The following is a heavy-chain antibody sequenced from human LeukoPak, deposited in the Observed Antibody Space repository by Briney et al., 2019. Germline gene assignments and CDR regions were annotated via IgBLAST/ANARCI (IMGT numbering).Heavy chain of an antibody. V-gene: IGHV4-34*01. D-gene: IGHD5-18*01. J-gene: IGHJ6*03. CDR3: ARGHVDTAMVRIGAYYYYMDV. CDR1: GGSFSGYY. Sequence: SETLSLTCAVYGGSFSGYYWSWIRQPPGKGLEWIGEINHSGSTNYNPSLKSRVTISVDTSKNQFSLKLSSVTAADTAVYYCARGHVDTAMVRIGAYYYYMDVWGKGTTVTVSS. CDR2: INHSGST.